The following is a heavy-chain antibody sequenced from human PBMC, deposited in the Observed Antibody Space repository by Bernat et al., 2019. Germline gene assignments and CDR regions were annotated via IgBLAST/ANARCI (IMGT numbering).Heavy chain of an antibody. Sequence: EVQLLESGGGLVKPGGSLRLSCAASGFTFSTAWMTWVRQAPGEGLEWVGRVKSKTDGGTSDYAAPVKGRFTISRDDSKNTLYLQMNGLKTEDTAVYYCTPEGYMYGYHSMHYWGQGALVTVSS. CDR1: GFTFSTAW. D-gene: IGHD5-18*01. V-gene: IGHV3-15*01. CDR3: TPEGYMYGYHSMHY. CDR2: VKSKTDGGTS. J-gene: IGHJ4*02.